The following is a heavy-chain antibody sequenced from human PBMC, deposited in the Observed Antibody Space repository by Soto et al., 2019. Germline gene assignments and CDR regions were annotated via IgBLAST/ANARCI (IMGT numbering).Heavy chain of an antibody. Sequence: PXGSLRLSCSAAGFTFSSYAMHWVRQAPGKGLEWVAVISYDGSDHYYADSVKGRFTISRDNSKNTLLLQMNSLRTEDTAVYYCAAVYTIDYWGQGTLVTVSS. CDR1: GFTFSSYA. CDR2: ISYDGSDH. V-gene: IGHV3-30-3*01. D-gene: IGHD3-16*01. CDR3: AAVYTIDY. J-gene: IGHJ4*02.